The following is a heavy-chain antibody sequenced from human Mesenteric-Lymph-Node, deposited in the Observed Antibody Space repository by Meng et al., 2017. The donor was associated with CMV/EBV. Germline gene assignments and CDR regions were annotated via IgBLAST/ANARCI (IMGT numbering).Heavy chain of an antibody. CDR2: VHYTGST. D-gene: IGHD6-19*01. J-gene: IGHJ5*02. CDR3: ARPFPSWQSPRLDPFGA. V-gene: IGHV4-39*01. Sequence: QLHVRESGPGPVKPSETLPLTCTVSGDSISSFYYWGWIRQPPGRGLEWIGSVHYTGSTYYSPSLKSRVTVSVDTSKNQFSLRLTSVTAADTAVYYCARPFPSWQSPRLDPFGAWGQGTLVTVSS. CDR1: GDSISSFYY.